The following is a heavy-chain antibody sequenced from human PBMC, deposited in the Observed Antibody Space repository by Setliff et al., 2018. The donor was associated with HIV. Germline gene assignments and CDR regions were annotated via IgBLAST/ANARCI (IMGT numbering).Heavy chain of an antibody. J-gene: IGHJ5*02. D-gene: IGHD7-27*01. CDR2: IFYTGST. V-gene: IGHV4-39*01. Sequence: SETLSLTCTVSGGSISSSSYYWGWIRQPPGKGLEWIGSIFYTGSTYYNPSLKSRVTISVDTSKNQVSLKLSSVTAADTAVYYCASQLGIDPWGQGTLVTVSS. CDR3: ASQLGIDP. CDR1: GGSISSSSYY.